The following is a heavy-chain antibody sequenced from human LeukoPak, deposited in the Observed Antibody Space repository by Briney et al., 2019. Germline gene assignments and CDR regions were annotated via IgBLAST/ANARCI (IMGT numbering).Heavy chain of an antibody. CDR2: ISSSSSYI. V-gene: IGHV3-21*01. J-gene: IGHJ3*02. CDR3: ATENYYYDSSGYYPHAFDI. Sequence: GGSLRLSCAASGFTVSSNYMSWVRQAPGKGLEWVSSISSSSSYIYYADSVKGRFTISRDNAKNSLYLQMNSLRAEDTAVYYCATENYYYDSSGYYPHAFDIWGQGTMVTVSS. CDR1: GFTVSSNY. D-gene: IGHD3-22*01.